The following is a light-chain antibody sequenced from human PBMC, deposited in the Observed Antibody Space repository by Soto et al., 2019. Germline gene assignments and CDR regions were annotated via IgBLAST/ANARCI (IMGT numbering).Light chain of an antibody. CDR1: QFIGNY. CDR2: DAS. V-gene: IGKV1-33*01. J-gene: IGKJ4*01. CDR3: QQYNSLPLT. Sequence: DIQGTRWPPSVWSCVVGRMTITCLSSQFIGNYLNWYQQKPGKAPKLLIFDASNLHTGVPSKFSGTGFGTVFTLTINFVQPDDCATYFCQQYNSLPLTFGGGTKVDIK.